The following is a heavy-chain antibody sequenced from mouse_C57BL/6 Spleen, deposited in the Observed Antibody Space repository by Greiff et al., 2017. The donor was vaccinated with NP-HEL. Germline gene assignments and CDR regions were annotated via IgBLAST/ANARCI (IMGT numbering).Heavy chain of an antibody. CDR1: GFTFSDAW. Sequence: DVMLVESGGGLVQPGGSMKLSCAASGFTFSDAWMDWVRQSPEKGLEWVAEIRNKANNHATYYAESVKGRFTISRDDSKSSVYLQMNSLRAEDTGIYYCTRRPGDYDGYAMDYWGQGTSVTVSS. CDR2: IRNKANNHAT. V-gene: IGHV6-6*01. D-gene: IGHD2-4*01. CDR3: TRRPGDYDGYAMDY. J-gene: IGHJ4*01.